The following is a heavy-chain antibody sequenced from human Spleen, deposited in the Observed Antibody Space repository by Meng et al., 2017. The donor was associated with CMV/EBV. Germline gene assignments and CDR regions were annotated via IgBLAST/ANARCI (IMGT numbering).Heavy chain of an antibody. V-gene: IGHV1-69*04. Sequence: ASGGTFSSYTISWVRQAPGQGLEWMGRIIPILGIANYAQKFQGRVTITADKSTSTAYMELSSLRSEDTAVYYCARDLAAAGWGFDPWGQGTLVTVSS. D-gene: IGHD6-13*01. CDR1: GGTFSSYT. CDR3: ARDLAAAGWGFDP. J-gene: IGHJ5*02. CDR2: IIPILGIA.